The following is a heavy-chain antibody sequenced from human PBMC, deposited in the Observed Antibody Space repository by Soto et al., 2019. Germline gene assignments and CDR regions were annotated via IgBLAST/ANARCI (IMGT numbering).Heavy chain of an antibody. J-gene: IGHJ4*02. Sequence: LRLSCAASGFIFSNYWMHWVRQAPGKGLEWVARISNDGSNEYYVDSVKGRFTISRDNSKNTLYLQMDSLRAEDTAVYYCAKGEVRGIIPSYFDYWGLGTLVTVSS. CDR1: GFIFSNYW. CDR3: AKGEVRGIIPSYFDY. V-gene: IGHV3-30*18. D-gene: IGHD3-10*01. CDR2: ISNDGSNE.